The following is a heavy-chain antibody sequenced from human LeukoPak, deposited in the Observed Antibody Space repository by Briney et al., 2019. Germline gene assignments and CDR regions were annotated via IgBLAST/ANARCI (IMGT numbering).Heavy chain of an antibody. D-gene: IGHD6-13*01. CDR3: ARVKGGGRAAGQRSSWYFDY. Sequence: SETLSLTCTVSGGSISSYYWSWIRQPPGKGLEWIGYIYYSGSTDYNPSLKSRVTISVDTSKNQFSLKLSSVTAADTAVYYCARVKGGGRAAGQRSSWYFDYWGQGTLVTVSS. J-gene: IGHJ4*02. CDR1: GGSISSYY. CDR2: IYYSGST. V-gene: IGHV4-59*01.